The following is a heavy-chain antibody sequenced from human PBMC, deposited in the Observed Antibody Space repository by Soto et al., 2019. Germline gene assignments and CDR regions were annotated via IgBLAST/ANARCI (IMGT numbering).Heavy chain of an antibody. J-gene: IGHJ4*02. Sequence: EVQLVASGGGLVKPGGSLRLSCPASGLTARNVYLSWVRQPPGKGLEWVGHVKREVDGGTVDYGAPVKGRFTISRDDSENTLYLQMNSLKSEVTAVYYCTVGHYGDWGQGTLVTVSS. V-gene: IGHV3-15*01. CDR3: TVGHYGD. D-gene: IGHD4-17*01. CDR2: VKREVDGGTV. CDR1: GLTARNVY.